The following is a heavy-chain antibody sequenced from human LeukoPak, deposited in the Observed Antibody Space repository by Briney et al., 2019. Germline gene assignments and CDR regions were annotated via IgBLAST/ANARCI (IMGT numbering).Heavy chain of an antibody. Sequence: ASVKVSCKASGYTFTGYYMHWVRQAPGQGLEWMGWINPNSGGTNYAQKFQGRATMTRDTSISTAYMELSRLRSDDTAVYYCARAQVGAPTGYYFDYWGQGTLVTVSS. CDR1: GYTFTGYY. D-gene: IGHD1-26*01. CDR2: INPNSGGT. V-gene: IGHV1-2*02. CDR3: ARAQVGAPTGYYFDY. J-gene: IGHJ4*02.